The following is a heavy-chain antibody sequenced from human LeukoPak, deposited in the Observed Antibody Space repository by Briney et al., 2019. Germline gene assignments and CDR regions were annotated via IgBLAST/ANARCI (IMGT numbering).Heavy chain of an antibody. CDR3: ARDREPWGGYYTHWFDP. D-gene: IGHD3-3*01. J-gene: IGHJ5*02. CDR2: IYYSGST. V-gene: IGHV4-31*03. Sequence: SETLSLTCTVSGGSISSGGYYWSWIRQHPGKGLEWIGYIYYSGSTYYNPSLKSRVTISVDTSKNQFSLKLSSVTAADTAVYYCARDREPWGGYYTHWFDPWGQGTLVTVSS. CDR1: GGSISSGGYY.